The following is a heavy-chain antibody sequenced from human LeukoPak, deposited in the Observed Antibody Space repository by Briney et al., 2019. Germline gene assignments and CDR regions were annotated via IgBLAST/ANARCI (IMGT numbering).Heavy chain of an antibody. CDR1: GFTFSSYT. J-gene: IGHJ4*02. V-gene: IGHV3-23*01. CDR2: ITTSDGNT. CDR3: ARDGGYDFWSGYYQDY. Sequence: AGGSLRLSCAASGFTFSSYTMSWVRQAPGKGLEWVSTITTSDGNTYYADSVKGRFTVSRDNSKNTLFLQMNSLRAEDTAVYYCARDGGYDFWSGYYQDYWGQGTLVTVSS. D-gene: IGHD3-3*01.